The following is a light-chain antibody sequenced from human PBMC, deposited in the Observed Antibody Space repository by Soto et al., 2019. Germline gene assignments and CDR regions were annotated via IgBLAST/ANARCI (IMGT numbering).Light chain of an antibody. Sequence: EIVMTQSPATLSVSPGERATLSCRASQSVSSNLAWYQQKLGQAPRLLIYGASTRAIGIPARFSGSGSGTEFILTISGLQSEDFAVYYCQQYENWPLTFGGGTKVEIK. V-gene: IGKV3-15*01. CDR3: QQYENWPLT. J-gene: IGKJ4*01. CDR2: GAS. CDR1: QSVSSN.